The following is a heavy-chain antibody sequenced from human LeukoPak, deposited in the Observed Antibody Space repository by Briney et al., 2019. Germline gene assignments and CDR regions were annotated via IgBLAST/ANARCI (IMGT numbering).Heavy chain of an antibody. J-gene: IGHJ4*02. CDR1: GYTFTSYY. CDR2: INPSGGST. Sequence: GASVKVSCMASGYTFTSYYMHWVRQAPGQGLEWMGIINPSGGSTRYAQKFQSRVTMTRDTSPSTVYMELSSLRCEDRAVYYWARDSTGGNPDYWGQGTLVTGSS. D-gene: IGHD4-23*01. CDR3: ARDSTGGNPDY. V-gene: IGHV1-46*01.